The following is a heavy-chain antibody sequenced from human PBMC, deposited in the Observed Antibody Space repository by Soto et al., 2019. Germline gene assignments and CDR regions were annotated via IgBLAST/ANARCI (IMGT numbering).Heavy chain of an antibody. V-gene: IGHV3-21*06. J-gene: IGHJ6*02. Sequence: GCLLLGCSASGFTLRYENMSWVRQVAGKGLEWVSVISGGGSYIFYADSVQGRFSISRDNPKNSLFLEMKSLRVEDTAVYYCARDSDCHSTSCFFPPHVWGQGTKVTVSS. CDR1: GFTLRYEN. D-gene: IGHD2-2*01. CDR2: ISGGGSYI. CDR3: ARDSDCHSTSCFFPPHV.